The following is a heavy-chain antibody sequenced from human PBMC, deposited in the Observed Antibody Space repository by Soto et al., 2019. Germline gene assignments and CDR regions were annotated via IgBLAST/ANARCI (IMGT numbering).Heavy chain of an antibody. D-gene: IGHD3-9*01. J-gene: IGHJ4*02. CDR2: ISGSGGSGRG. Sequence: EVQLLESGGGLVQPGGSLRLSCVGSGFSFRKYAMNLVRQAPGKGLEWVSGISGSGGSGRGFYADPVKGRFTISRDNSKNTLYLEMNSLRAEDTAVYYCAKGGATYGLLTHDYWGQGTLVTVSS. V-gene: IGHV3-23*01. CDR3: AKGGATYGLLTHDY. CDR1: GFSFRKYA.